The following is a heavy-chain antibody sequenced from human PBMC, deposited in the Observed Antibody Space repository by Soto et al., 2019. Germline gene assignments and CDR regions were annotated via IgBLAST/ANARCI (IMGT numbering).Heavy chain of an antibody. Sequence: EVQLVESGGDLVQPGGSLRLSCTASGFSSSNYEMVWIRQAPGKGLEWVSRISNTGTSPYYTDSVRGRFTVSRDTAKNSVYLQMNSLRAEDTALYYCARDGHRGPSDAFDVWGPGTRVIVSS. J-gene: IGHJ3*01. D-gene: IGHD3-10*01. V-gene: IGHV3-48*03. CDR2: ISNTGTSP. CDR1: GFSSSNYE. CDR3: ARDGHRGPSDAFDV.